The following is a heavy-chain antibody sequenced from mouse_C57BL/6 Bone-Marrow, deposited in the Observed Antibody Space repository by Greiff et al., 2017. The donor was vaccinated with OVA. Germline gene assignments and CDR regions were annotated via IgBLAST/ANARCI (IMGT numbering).Heavy chain of an antibody. D-gene: IGHD2-10*02. V-gene: IGHV5-4*01. CDR1: GFTFSSYA. Sequence: EVHLVESGGGLVKPGGSLKLSCEASGFTFSSYALSWVRQTPEKSLAWVATISDGGSYTYYPAHVKGRFTISRDNAKNNLDLRMSHLKAEDTSMYYCSRDGYGNYGYWGQGTTLTVSS. CDR3: SRDGYGNYGY. J-gene: IGHJ2*01. CDR2: ISDGGSYT.